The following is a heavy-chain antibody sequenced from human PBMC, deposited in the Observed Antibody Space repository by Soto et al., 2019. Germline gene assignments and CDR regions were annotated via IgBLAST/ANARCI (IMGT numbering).Heavy chain of an antibody. CDR2: INPNSGGT. CDR3: ARMGIAGAGNYFDY. CDR1: GYPFPVYY. D-gene: IGHD6-19*01. V-gene: IGHV1-2*04. Sequence: AAVKVSCKASGYPFPVYYMHWVRQAPGQGLEWMGWINPNSGGTNYAQKFQGWVTMTRDTSISTAYIELSRLRSDATAVYYCARMGIAGAGNYFDYWGQGTLVTVSS. J-gene: IGHJ4*02.